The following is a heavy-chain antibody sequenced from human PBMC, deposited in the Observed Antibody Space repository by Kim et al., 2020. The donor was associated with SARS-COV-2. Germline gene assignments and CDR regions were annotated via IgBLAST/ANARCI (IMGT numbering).Heavy chain of an antibody. CDR1: GGSISSSNW. V-gene: IGHV4-4*02. J-gene: IGHJ6*02. CDR2: ISHSGST. CDR3: AREDEHPYGLDV. Sequence: SETLSLTCAVSGGSISSSNWWSWVRQPPGKGLEWIGEISHSGSTNYNPSLKSRVTISVDKSKKQFSLRLTSVTAADTAVYYCAREDEHPYGLDVWGQGTTVTVSS.